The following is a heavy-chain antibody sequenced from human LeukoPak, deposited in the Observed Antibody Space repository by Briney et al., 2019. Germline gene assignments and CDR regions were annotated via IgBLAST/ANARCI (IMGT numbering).Heavy chain of an antibody. CDR3: ARDDLWFGVDRDYYCYMDV. CDR2: IYYSGST. J-gene: IGHJ6*03. D-gene: IGHD3-10*01. V-gene: IGHV4-59*01. CDR1: GGSISSYY. Sequence: SETLSLTCTVSGGSISSYYWSWIRQPPGKGLEWIGYIYYSGSTNYNPSLKSRVTISVDTSKNQFSLKLSSVTAADTAVYYCARDDLWFGVDRDYYCYMDVWGKGTTVTVSS.